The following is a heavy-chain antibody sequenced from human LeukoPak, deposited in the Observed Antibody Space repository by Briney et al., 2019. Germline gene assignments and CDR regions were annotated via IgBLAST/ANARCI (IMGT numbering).Heavy chain of an antibody. CDR3: ARGRWSMVREMPGDP. J-gene: IGHJ5*02. D-gene: IGHD3-10*01. CDR1: GGTFSSYA. Sequence: ASVKVSCKASGGTFSSYAISWVRQAPGQGPEWMGRINPILGIANYAQKFQGRVAITADKSTSTAYMELSSLRSEDTAVYYCARGRWSMVREMPGDPWGQGTLVTVSS. V-gene: IGHV1-69*04. CDR2: INPILGIA.